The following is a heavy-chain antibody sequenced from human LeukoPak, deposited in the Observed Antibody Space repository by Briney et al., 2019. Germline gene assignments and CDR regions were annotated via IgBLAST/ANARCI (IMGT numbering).Heavy chain of an antibody. D-gene: IGHD6-19*01. V-gene: IGHV3-7*03. J-gene: IGHJ4*02. CDR2: IKQDGSEK. CDR3: AKGGEYSSGWYFVY. Sequence: GGSLRLSCAASGLTFSRYWMSWVRQAPGKGLEWVANIKQDGSEKYYVDSVKGRLTISRDNAKNSLYLQMNSLRAEDTALYYCAKGGEYSSGWYFVYWGQGTLVTVSS. CDR1: GLTFSRYW.